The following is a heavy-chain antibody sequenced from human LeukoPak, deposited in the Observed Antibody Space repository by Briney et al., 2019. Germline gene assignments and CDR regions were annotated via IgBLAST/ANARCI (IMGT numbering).Heavy chain of an antibody. CDR1: GFTFSSYE. CDR2: LSSSGSTI. CDR3: ASMTTVTITFHNFDY. V-gene: IGHV3-48*03. Sequence: PGGSLRLSCAASGFTFSSYEMNWVRQAPGKGLEWVSYLSSSGSTIYYADSVKGRFTISRDNAKNSLYLQMNSLRAEDTAVYYCASMTTVTITFHNFDYWGQGTLVTVSS. J-gene: IGHJ4*02. D-gene: IGHD4-17*01.